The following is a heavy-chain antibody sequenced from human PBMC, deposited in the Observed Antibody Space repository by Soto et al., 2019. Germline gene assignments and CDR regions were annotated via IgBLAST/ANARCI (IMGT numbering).Heavy chain of an antibody. V-gene: IGHV1-18*01. Sequence: ASVKVSCKASGYSFATSGISWVRQAPGQGLEWMGWISAYNGNTNYEQKLQDRVTMTTDTSTSTAYLELRSLRSDDTAVYYCARAGHYYDSSGYATWGQGTLVTVSS. CDR2: ISAYNGNT. J-gene: IGHJ5*02. CDR1: GYSFATSG. D-gene: IGHD3-22*01. CDR3: ARAGHYYDSSGYAT.